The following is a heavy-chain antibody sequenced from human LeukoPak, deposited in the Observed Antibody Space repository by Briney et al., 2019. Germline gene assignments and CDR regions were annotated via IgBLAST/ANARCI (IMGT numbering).Heavy chain of an antibody. CDR2: IYDSGNT. CDR3: ARDGIAARGVFDY. V-gene: IGHV4-30-2*01. CDR1: GGSISSGGYY. D-gene: IGHD6-6*01. J-gene: IGHJ4*02. Sequence: SQTLSLTCTVSGGSISSGGYYWSWIRQPPGEGLEWIGYIYDSGNTYYNPSLKSRVTISVDRSKNQFSLKLSSVTAADTAVYYCARDGIAARGVFDYWGQGTLVTVSS.